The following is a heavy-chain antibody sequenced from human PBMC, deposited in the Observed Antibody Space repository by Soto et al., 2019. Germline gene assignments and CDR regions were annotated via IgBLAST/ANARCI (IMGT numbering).Heavy chain of an antibody. D-gene: IGHD1-26*01. CDR2: VNWNGGST. CDR3: VRGASLNFDY. CDR1: GFTFDDYG. J-gene: IGHJ4*02. Sequence: GGSLRVCCAVSGFTFDDYGMSWARQAPGKGLEWVSGVNWNGGSTGYADSVKGRFTISRDNAKNSLYLQMNSLRAEDTAFYYCVRGASLNFDYWGQGTLVTVSS. V-gene: IGHV3-20*04.